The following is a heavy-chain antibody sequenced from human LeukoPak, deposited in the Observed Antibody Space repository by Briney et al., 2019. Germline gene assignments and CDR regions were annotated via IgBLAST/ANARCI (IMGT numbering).Heavy chain of an antibody. CDR3: ARDLGYCSSTSCLNWSDP. V-gene: IGHV1-8*03. Sequence: ASVKVSCKASGYTFTSYDINWVRQATGQGLEWMGWMNPNSGNTGYAQKFQGRVTITRNTSISTAYMELSSLRSEDTAVYYCARDLGYCSSTSCLNWSDPWGQGTLVTVSS. D-gene: IGHD2-2*03. J-gene: IGHJ5*02. CDR2: MNPNSGNT. CDR1: GYTFTSYD.